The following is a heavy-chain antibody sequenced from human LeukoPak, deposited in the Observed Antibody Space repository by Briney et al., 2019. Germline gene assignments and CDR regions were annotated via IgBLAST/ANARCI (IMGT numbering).Heavy chain of an antibody. V-gene: IGHV3-48*01. CDR2: ISSSSSTI. J-gene: IGHJ4*02. CDR1: GFTFSSYS. CDR3: ARGSGGYSYGPDY. Sequence: GGPLRLSCAASGFTFSSYSMNWVRQAPGKGLEWVSYISSSSSTIYYADSVKGLFTISRDNAKNSLYLQMNSLRAEDTAVYYCARGSGGYSYGPDYWGQGTLVTVSS. D-gene: IGHD5-18*01.